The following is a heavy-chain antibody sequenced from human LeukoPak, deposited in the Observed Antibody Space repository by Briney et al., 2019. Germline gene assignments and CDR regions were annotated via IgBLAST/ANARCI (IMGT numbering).Heavy chain of an antibody. CDR1: GYTFTSYD. J-gene: IGHJ4*02. V-gene: IGHV1-18*01. CDR2: ISAYNGNT. Sequence: GASVKVSCKASGYTFTSYDINWVRQATGQGLEWMGWISAYNGNTNYAQKLQGRVTMTTDTSTSTAYMELRSLRSDDTAVYYCARDRPITIFGVVTFDYWGQGTLVTVSS. D-gene: IGHD3-3*01. CDR3: ARDRPITIFGVVTFDY.